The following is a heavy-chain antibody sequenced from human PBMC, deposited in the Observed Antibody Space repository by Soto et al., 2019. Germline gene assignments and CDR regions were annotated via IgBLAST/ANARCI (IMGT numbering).Heavy chain of an antibody. V-gene: IGHV4-39*01. Sequence: SETLSLTCTVSGGSISSSYYWGWIRKHPRKGLEWIGSIYYSGSTYYNPSLKSRVTISVDTSKNQFSLKLSSVTAADTAVYYCASVRRGGYDSLRYYYGMDVWGQGTTVTVSS. CDR2: IYYSGST. CDR3: ASVRRGGYDSLRYYYGMDV. J-gene: IGHJ6*02. CDR1: GGSISSSYY. D-gene: IGHD5-12*01.